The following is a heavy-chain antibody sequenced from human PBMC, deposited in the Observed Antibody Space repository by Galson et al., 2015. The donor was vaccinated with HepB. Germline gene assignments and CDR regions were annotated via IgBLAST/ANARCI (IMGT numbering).Heavy chain of an antibody. Sequence: GRTYYNPSFKSRVTISVDSSKNQFSLRLNSLTAADTALYYCARGRRPRVQVERRRPLGWFDPWGQGTLVTVSA. V-gene: IGHV4-39*07. D-gene: IGHD1-26*01. CDR2: TYYNP. CDR3: ARGRRPRVQVERRRPLGWFDP. J-gene: IGHJ5*02.